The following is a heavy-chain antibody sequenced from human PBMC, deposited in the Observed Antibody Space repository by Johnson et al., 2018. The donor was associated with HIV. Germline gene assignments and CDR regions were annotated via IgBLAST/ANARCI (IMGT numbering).Heavy chain of an antibody. CDR3: ARDKGRGAFDI. V-gene: IGHV3-11*04. CDR1: GVIFSDYY. CDR2: ISSSGGTI. Sequence: QVQLVESGGGLVKPGGSLRLSCVASGVIFSDYYMSWIRQAPGKGLEWVSYISSSGGTIYYADSVKGRFTISRDNSKNTLYLQMNSLRAEDTAVYYCARDKGRGAFDIWGQGTMVTVSS. D-gene: IGHD3-10*01. J-gene: IGHJ3*02.